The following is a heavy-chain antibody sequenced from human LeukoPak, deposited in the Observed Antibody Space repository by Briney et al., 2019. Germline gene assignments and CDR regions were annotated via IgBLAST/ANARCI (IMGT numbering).Heavy chain of an antibody. CDR1: GYSISSGYY. CDR3: ARGIIVGATWGENDNWFDP. Sequence: PSETLSLTCTVSGYSISSGYYWGWIRQPPGKGLEWIGSIYHSGSTYYNPSLKSRVTISVDTSKNQFSLKLSSVTAADTAVYYCARGIIVGATWGENDNWFDPWGQGTLVTVSS. D-gene: IGHD1-26*01. CDR2: IYHSGST. J-gene: IGHJ5*02. V-gene: IGHV4-38-2*02.